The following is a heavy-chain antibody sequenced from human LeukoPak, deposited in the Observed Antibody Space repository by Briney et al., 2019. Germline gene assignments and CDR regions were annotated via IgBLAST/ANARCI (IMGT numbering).Heavy chain of an antibody. V-gene: IGHV5-51*01. J-gene: IGHJ4*02. CDR1: GYSFTSYW. CDR2: IYPGDSDT. D-gene: IGHD6-19*01. Sequence: GESLKISCKGSGYSFTSYWIGWVRQMPGKGLEWMGIIYPGDSDTRYSPSFQGQVTISADKSISTAYLQWSSLKASDTAMYYCARPGLSSGWIDGTFDYWGQGTLVTVSS. CDR3: ARPGLSSGWIDGTFDY.